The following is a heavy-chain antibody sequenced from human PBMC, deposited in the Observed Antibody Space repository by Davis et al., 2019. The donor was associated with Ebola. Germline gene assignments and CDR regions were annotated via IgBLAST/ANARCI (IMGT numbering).Heavy chain of an antibody. CDR2: MNPNNGIA. CDR3: ARGVQGDIRRGMDV. CDR1: GYTFTSYG. J-gene: IGHJ6*02. D-gene: IGHD3-10*01. Sequence: AASVKVSCKASGYTFTSYGISWVRQAPGQGLEWVGWMNPNNGIAGYAQNFRGRVTMTRDTSISTAYMELSSLRSDDTAVYYCARGVQGDIRRGMDVWGQGTTVTVSS. V-gene: IGHV1-8*02.